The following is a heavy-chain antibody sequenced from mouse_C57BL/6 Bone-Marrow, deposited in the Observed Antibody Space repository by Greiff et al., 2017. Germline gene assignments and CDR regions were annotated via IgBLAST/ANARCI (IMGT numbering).Heavy chain of an antibody. D-gene: IGHD2-4*01. J-gene: IGHJ2*01. Sequence: EVQLVESGGGLVQPGGSMKLSCAASGFTFSDAWMDWVRQSPEKGLEWVAEIRNKANNHATYYAESVKGRFTISRDDSKSSVYLQMNSLRAEDTGIYYCTRGEGLRRVFDYWGQGTTLTVSS. V-gene: IGHV6-6*01. CDR3: TRGEGLRRVFDY. CDR2: IRNKANNHAT. CDR1: GFTFSDAW.